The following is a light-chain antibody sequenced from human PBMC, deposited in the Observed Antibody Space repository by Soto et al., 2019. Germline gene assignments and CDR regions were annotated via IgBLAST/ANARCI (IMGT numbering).Light chain of an antibody. V-gene: IGLV4-60*03. CDR1: SGYTKYI. J-gene: IGLJ1*01. Sequence: QLVLTQSSSASASLGSSVKLTCTLSSGYTKYIVTWHQQQPGKAPRYLMRLEGSGNYNKGSGVPERFSGSSSGADRYLTISNLQSDGEADYYCETSDSNTHVFGPGTKVTVL. CDR3: ETSDSNTHV. CDR2: LEGSGNY.